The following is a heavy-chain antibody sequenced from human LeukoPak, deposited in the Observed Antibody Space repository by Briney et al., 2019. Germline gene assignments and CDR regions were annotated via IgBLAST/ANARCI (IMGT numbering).Heavy chain of an antibody. J-gene: IGHJ4*02. CDR2: ISWDGGST. V-gene: IGHV3-43*01. Sequence: GGSLRLSCAASGFTFDDYTMHWVRQAPGKGLGWVSLISWDGGSTYYADSVKGRFTISRDNSKNSLYLQMNSLRTEDTALYYCAKDINTMVRGSGAGSFLDYCGQGALFSASS. CDR3: AKDINTMVRGSGAGSFLDY. D-gene: IGHD3-10*01. CDR1: GFTFDDYT.